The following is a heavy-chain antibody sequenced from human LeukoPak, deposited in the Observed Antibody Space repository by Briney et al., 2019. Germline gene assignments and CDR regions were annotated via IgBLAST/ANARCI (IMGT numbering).Heavy chain of an antibody. CDR3: ARASDGSGSYSPSYYYYYYMDV. V-gene: IGHV1-69*13. CDR2: IIPIFGTA. CDR1: GGTVSSYA. J-gene: IGHJ6*03. D-gene: IGHD3-10*01. Sequence: GASVKVSCKASGGTVSSYAISWVRQAPGQGLEWMGGIIPIFGTANYAQKFQGRVTITADESTSTAYMELSSLRSEDTAVYYCARASDGSGSYSPSYYYYYYMDVWGKGTTVTISS.